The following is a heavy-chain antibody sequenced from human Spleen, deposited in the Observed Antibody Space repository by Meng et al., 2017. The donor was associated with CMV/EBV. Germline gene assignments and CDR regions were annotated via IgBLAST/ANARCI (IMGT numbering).Heavy chain of an antibody. J-gene: IGHJ5*02. D-gene: IGHD3-3*01. CDR3: ARRRTWCGYDTNNWFDP. CDR2: INHSGST. CDR1: GGAFSGYY. Sequence: LETLSLTCAVYGGAFSGYYWSWIRQPPGKGLEWMGEINHSGSTNYNLSLKSRVTISVDTSKNQFSLKLSSLTAADTAVYYCARRRTWCGYDTNNWFDPWGQGTLVT. V-gene: IGHV4-34*01.